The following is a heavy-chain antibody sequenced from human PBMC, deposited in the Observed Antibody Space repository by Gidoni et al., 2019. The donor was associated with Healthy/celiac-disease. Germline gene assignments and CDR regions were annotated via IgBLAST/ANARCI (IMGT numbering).Heavy chain of an antibody. CDR3: ARLYYSEVGFDY. CDR2: IYWDDDK. V-gene: IGHV2-5*02. Sequence: QITLKESGPTLVKPTQTLTLTCTFSGFSLSTSGVGVGWIRQPPGKALEWLALIYWDDDKRYSPSLKSRLTITKDTSKNQVVLTMTNMDPVDTATYYCARLYYSEVGFDYWGQGTLVTVSS. J-gene: IGHJ4*02. CDR1: GFSLSTSGVG. D-gene: IGHD3-10*01.